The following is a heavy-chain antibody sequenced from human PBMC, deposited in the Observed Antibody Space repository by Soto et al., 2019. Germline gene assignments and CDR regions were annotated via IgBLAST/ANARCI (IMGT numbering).Heavy chain of an antibody. CDR2: IYPGDSDT. Sequence: GESLKISCKGSGYIFTSYWIGWVLQMPGKGLEWMGIIYPGDSDTRYSPSFQGQVTISADKSISTAYLQWSSLKASDTAMYYCARQSAAGSFWFDPWGRGTLVTVSS. J-gene: IGHJ5*02. CDR1: GYIFTSYW. D-gene: IGHD6-13*01. V-gene: IGHV5-51*01. CDR3: ARQSAAGSFWFDP.